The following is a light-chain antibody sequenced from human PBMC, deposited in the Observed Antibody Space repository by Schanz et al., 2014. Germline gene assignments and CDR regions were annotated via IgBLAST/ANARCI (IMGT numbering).Light chain of an antibody. CDR1: TSDNL. J-gene: IGLJ3*02. V-gene: IGLV2-23*01. CDR2: EGS. CDR3: CSYAGGSTWV. Sequence: QSVLTQPPSASGSPGQSVTISCTGTTSDNLVSWYQQHPGKAPKLLIYEGSKWPSGVSNRFSASKSGNTASLTISGLQPDDEADYYCCSYAGGSTWVFGGGTKLTVL.